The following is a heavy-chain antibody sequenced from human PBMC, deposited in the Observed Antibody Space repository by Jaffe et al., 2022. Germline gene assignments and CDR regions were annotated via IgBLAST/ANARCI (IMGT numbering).Heavy chain of an antibody. CDR3: ARTNIIAYYYYMDV. D-gene: IGHD3-10*01. J-gene: IGHJ6*03. V-gene: IGHV4-61*01. CDR2: IYYSGST. CDR1: GGSVSSGSYY. Sequence: QVQLQESGPGLVKPSETLSLTCTVSGGSVSSGSYYWSWIRQPPGKGLEWIGYIYYSGSTNYNPSLKSRVTISVDTSKNQFSLKLSSVTAADTAVYYCARTNIIAYYYYMDVWGKGTTVTVSS.